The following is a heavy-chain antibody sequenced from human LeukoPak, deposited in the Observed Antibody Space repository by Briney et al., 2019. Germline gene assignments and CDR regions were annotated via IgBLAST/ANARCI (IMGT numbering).Heavy chain of an antibody. CDR3: ARASAYYDFWSGSPDWFDP. V-gene: IGHV4-38-2*02. Sequence: PSETLSLTCTVSGYSISSGYYWGWIRQPPGKGLEWIGSIYHSGSTYYNPSLKSRVTISVDTSKNQFSLKLSSVTAADTAVYYCARASAYYDFWSGSPDWFDPWGQGTLVTVSS. D-gene: IGHD3-3*01. CDR1: GYSISSGYY. J-gene: IGHJ5*02. CDR2: IYHSGST.